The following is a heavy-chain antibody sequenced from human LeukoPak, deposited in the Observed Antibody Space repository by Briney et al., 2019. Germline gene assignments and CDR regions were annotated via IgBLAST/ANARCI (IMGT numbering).Heavy chain of an antibody. Sequence: GGSLRLSCAASGFTFSSYGMHWVRQAPGKGLEWVAFIRYDGSSKYYADSVKGRFTISRDNSKNTLYLQVNSLRAEDTAVYYCAKDYMFYSGYDSYYFDYWGQGTLVTVSS. D-gene: IGHD5-12*01. CDR2: IRYDGSSK. J-gene: IGHJ4*02. V-gene: IGHV3-30*02. CDR1: GFTFSSYG. CDR3: AKDYMFYSGYDSYYFDY.